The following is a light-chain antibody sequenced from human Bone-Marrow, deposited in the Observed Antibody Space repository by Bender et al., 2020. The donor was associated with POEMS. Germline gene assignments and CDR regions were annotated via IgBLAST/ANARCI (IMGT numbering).Light chain of an antibody. J-gene: IGLJ2*01. CDR3: TSYAGSDTPVL. CDR1: SSDVGGYHY. Sequence: QSALTQPPSASGSPGQSVTLSCTGTSSDVGGYHYVSWYQQHPGKAPKLMIYEINRRPSGVPERFSGSRSGNTASLTVSGLQAEDEADYYCTSYAGSDTPVLFGGGTKLTVL. CDR2: EIN. V-gene: IGLV2-8*01.